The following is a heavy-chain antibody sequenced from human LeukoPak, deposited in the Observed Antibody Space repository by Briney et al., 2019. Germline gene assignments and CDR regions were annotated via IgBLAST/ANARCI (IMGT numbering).Heavy chain of an antibody. Sequence: SEALSLTCSASGDSMSSHYLSWIRHPAGKGLEWIGRIHISGRSNINPSLKSRLTMSVDTSKNHFSLKLVSATAADTAVYYCARDWGRVGLRGFDPWGQGTLVTVSS. V-gene: IGHV4-4*07. CDR1: GDSMSSHY. CDR3: ARDWGRVGLRGFDP. D-gene: IGHD3-16*01. J-gene: IGHJ5*02. CDR2: IHISGRS.